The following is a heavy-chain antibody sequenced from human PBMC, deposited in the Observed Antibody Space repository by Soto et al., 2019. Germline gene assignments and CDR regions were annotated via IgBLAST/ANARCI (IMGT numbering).Heavy chain of an antibody. CDR3: AVSRYGGWSDY. J-gene: IGHJ4*02. Sequence: EVQLVESGGGLVQPGGSLRLSCAASGFTLSSYWMHWVRQVPGKGLVWVSLIKSDGSNTCNADSVKGRFTISGDNAKNTLYLRLNSLIAGDTAVYDCAVSRYGGWSDYWGQGTLVTVSS. CDR1: GFTLSSYW. V-gene: IGHV3-74*01. CDR2: IKSDGSNT. D-gene: IGHD6-19*01.